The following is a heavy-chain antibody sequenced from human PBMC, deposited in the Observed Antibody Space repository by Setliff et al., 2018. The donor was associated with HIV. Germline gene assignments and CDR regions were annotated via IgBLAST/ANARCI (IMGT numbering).Heavy chain of an antibody. J-gene: IGHJ4*02. V-gene: IGHV3-74*01. CDR2: INTDGSST. CDR3: AKDRTVVVITIFDY. Sequence: LRLSCAASGFSFSSYWMHWVRQAPGKGLVWVSRINTDGSSTSYADSVKGRFTISRDNAKNTLYLQMNSLRAEDTAVYYCAKDRTVVVITIFDYWGQGTLVTVSS. CDR1: GFSFSSYW. D-gene: IGHD3-22*01.